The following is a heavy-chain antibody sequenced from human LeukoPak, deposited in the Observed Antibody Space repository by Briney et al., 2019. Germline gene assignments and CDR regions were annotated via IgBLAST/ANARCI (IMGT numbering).Heavy chain of an antibody. CDR3: AKVGGKAMVRGVIISQYYYYGMDV. J-gene: IGHJ6*02. CDR2: ISGSGGST. CDR1: GFTFSSYA. D-gene: IGHD3-10*01. Sequence: PGGSLRLSCAASGFTFSSYAMSWVRQAPGKGLEWVSAISGSGGSTYYADSVKGRFTISRDNSKNTLYLQMNSLRAEDTAVYYCAKVGGKAMVRGVIISQYYYYGMDVWGQETTVTVSS. V-gene: IGHV3-23*01.